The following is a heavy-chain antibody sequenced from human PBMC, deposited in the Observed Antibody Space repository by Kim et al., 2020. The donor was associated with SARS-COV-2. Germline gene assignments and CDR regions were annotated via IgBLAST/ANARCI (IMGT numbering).Heavy chain of an antibody. CDR2: ISGSGGST. CDR3: AKLQLPPPHYDILTGDDY. Sequence: GGSLRLSCAASGFTFSSYAMSWVRQAPGKGLEWVSAISGSGGSTYYADSVKGRFTISRDNSKNTLYLQMNSLRAEDTAVYYCAKLQLPPPHYDILTGDDYWGQGTLVTVSS. V-gene: IGHV3-23*01. D-gene: IGHD3-9*01. CDR1: GFTFSSYA. J-gene: IGHJ4*02.